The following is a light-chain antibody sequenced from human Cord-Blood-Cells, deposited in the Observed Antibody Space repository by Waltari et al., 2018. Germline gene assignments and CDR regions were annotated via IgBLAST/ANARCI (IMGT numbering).Light chain of an antibody. CDR1: SSDVGSYNL. J-gene: IGLJ3*02. V-gene: IGLV2-23*01. CDR2: EGS. CDR3: CSYAGSSTWV. Sequence: QSALTQPASVSGSPGQSITISCTGTSSDVGSYNLVSWYQQHPGKAPKLMIYEGSKRRSGVTNRFSGSKSRNTASLTISGLQAEDEADYYCCSYAGSSTWVFGGGTKLTVL.